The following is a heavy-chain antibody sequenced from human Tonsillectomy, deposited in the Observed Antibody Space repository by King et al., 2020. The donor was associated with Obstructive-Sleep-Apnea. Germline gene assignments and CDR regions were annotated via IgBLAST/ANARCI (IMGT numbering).Heavy chain of an antibody. V-gene: IGHV4-31*03. J-gene: IGHJ4*02. CDR3: ARGGYCSGGTCDFVY. D-gene: IGHD2-15*01. CDR1: GGSISSGGYY. CDR2: IYYSGST. Sequence: QLQEPGPGLVKPSQTLSLTCSVSGGSISSGGYYWSWIRQHPGKGLEWIGYIYYSGSTYYNPSLKSRVTISVDTSKNQFSLKLSSVTAADTAVYYCARGGYCSGGTCDFVYWGQGTLVTVSS.